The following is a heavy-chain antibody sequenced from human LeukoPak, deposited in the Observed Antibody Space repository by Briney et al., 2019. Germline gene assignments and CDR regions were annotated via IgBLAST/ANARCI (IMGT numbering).Heavy chain of an antibody. CDR3: ARASSSGWYVQFDY. Sequence: GGSLRLSCAASGFTFSSYAMSWVRQVPGKGLEWVSVISGSGDNTYYADSVKGRFTISRDNSKNTLYLQMNSLRAEDTAVYYCARASSSGWYVQFDYWGQGTLVTVSS. CDR2: ISGSGDNT. J-gene: IGHJ4*02. D-gene: IGHD6-19*01. CDR1: GFTFSSYA. V-gene: IGHV3-23*01.